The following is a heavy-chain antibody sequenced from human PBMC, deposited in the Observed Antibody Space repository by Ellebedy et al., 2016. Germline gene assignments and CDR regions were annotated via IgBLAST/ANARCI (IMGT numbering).Heavy chain of an antibody. V-gene: IGHV3-30*03. Sequence: GGSLRLXXAASGFIFSGHDMHWVRQAPGKGLEWLSVIFHDGSEKYYADSVKGRFTISRDNSKNTLYLQMNSLRAEDTAVYYCARESPRMTTDRGGDFEYWGQGALVTVSS. CDR2: IFHDGSEK. J-gene: IGHJ4*02. CDR3: ARESPRMTTDRGGDFEY. D-gene: IGHD4-17*01. CDR1: GFIFSGHD.